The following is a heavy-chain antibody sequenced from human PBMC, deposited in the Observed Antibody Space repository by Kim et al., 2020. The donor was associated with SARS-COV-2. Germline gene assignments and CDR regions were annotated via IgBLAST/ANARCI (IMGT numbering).Heavy chain of an antibody. Sequence: GGSLRLSCAASGFTFDDYAMHWVRQAPGKGLEWVSGISWNSGSIGYADSVKGRVTISRDNAKNSLYLQMNSLRAEDTALYYCAKDRGRFHYYYYYMDVWGKGTTVTVSS. CDR2: ISWNSGSI. CDR3: AKDRGRFHYYYYYMDV. CDR1: GFTFDDYA. D-gene: IGHD3-3*01. V-gene: IGHV3-9*01. J-gene: IGHJ6*03.